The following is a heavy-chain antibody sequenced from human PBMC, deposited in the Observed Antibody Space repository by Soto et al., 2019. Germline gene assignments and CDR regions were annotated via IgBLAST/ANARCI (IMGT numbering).Heavy chain of an antibody. CDR2: ISYDGSNK. Sequence: GSLRLSCAASGFTFSSYAMHWVRQAPCKGLEWVAVISYDGSNKYYADSVKGRFTISRDNSKNTLYLQMNSLRAEDTAVYYCARGYSYAGGGYFDYWGQGTLV. J-gene: IGHJ4*02. V-gene: IGHV3-30-3*01. D-gene: IGHD5-18*01. CDR1: GFTFSSYA. CDR3: ARGYSYAGGGYFDY.